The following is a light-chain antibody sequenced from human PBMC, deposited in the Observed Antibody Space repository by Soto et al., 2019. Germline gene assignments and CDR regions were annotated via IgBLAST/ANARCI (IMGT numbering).Light chain of an antibody. CDR1: QSVSSSY. Sequence: PGERATISCRASQSVSSSYLAWYQQKPGQAPRLLIYGASIRATGIPDRFSGSGSGTDFTLTISRLEPEDFAVYYCQQYGSSPLTFGGGTKVEIK. CDR3: QQYGSSPLT. CDR2: GAS. J-gene: IGKJ4*01. V-gene: IGKV3-20*01.